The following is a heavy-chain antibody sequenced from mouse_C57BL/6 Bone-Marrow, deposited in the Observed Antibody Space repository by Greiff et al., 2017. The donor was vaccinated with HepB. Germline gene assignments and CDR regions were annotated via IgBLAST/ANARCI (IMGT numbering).Heavy chain of an antibody. Sequence: QVQLQQSGAELVKPGASVKISCKASGYEFSSYWMNWVKQRPGKGLEWIGQIYPGDGDTNYNGKFKGKATLTADKSSSTAYMQLSSRTSEDSAVYFCARGHDGYLNYWGQGTTLTVSS. D-gene: IGHD2-3*01. J-gene: IGHJ2*01. V-gene: IGHV1-80*01. CDR1: GYEFSSYW. CDR2: IYPGDGDT. CDR3: ARGHDGYLNY.